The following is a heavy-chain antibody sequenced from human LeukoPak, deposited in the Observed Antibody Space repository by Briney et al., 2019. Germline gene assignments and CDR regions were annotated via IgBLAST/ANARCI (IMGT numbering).Heavy chain of an antibody. J-gene: IGHJ3*02. Sequence: SGGSLRLSCAASGLTFIYYSMNWVRQAPGKGLEWVSSISGSSNYIYYADSVRGRFTISRDNAKNSLYLQMNSLRAEDTALYYCATERTTGAFDIWGQGTMVTVSS. CDR2: ISGSSNYI. CDR3: ATERTTGAFDI. D-gene: IGHD4-17*01. CDR1: GLTFIYYS. V-gene: IGHV3-21*01.